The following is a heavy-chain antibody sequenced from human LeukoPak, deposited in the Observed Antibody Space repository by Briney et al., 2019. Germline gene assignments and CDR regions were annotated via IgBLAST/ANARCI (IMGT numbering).Heavy chain of an antibody. Sequence: SETLSLTCTVSGGSISSGGHYWSWIRQHPGKGLEWIGYIYYSGSTYYNPSLKSRVTISVDTSKNQFSLKLSSVTAADTAVYYCARGGPTMIVVVEGWFDPWGQGTLVTVSS. CDR2: IYYSGST. D-gene: IGHD3-22*01. J-gene: IGHJ5*02. CDR1: GGSISSGGHY. V-gene: IGHV4-31*03. CDR3: ARGGPTMIVVVEGWFDP.